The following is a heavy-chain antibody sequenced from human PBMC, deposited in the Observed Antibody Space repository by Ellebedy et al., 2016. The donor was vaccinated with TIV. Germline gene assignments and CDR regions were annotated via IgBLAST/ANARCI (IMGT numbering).Heavy chain of an antibody. Sequence: ASVKVSCKASGYTFTSYYMHWVRQAPGQRLEWMGWINAGNGNTKYSQKFQGRVTITADKSTSTAYMELSSLRSEDTAVYYCARDSPDYGDYLFDYWGQGTLVTVSS. CDR2: INAGNGNT. J-gene: IGHJ4*02. CDR1: GYTFTSYY. V-gene: IGHV1-3*01. D-gene: IGHD4-17*01. CDR3: ARDSPDYGDYLFDY.